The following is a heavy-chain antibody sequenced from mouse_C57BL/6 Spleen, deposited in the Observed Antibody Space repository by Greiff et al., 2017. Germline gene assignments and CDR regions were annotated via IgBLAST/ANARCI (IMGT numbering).Heavy chain of an antibody. V-gene: IGHV1-82*01. CDR2: IYPGDGDT. CDR3: ARELVSDWYFDV. CDR1: GYAFSSSW. J-gene: IGHJ1*03. Sequence: VQLQQSGPELVKPGASVKISCKASGYAFSSSWMNWVKQRPGKGLEWIGRIYPGDGDTNYNGKFKGKATLTADKSSSTAYMQLSSLTSEDSAVYFCARELVSDWYFDVWGTGTTVTVSS.